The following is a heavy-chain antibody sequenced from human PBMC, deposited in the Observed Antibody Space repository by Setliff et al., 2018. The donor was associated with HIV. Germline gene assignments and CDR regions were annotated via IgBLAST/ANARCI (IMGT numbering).Heavy chain of an antibody. Sequence: PSETLSLTCTVSGGSISSYYWGWIRQSPGKGLEWIGNIYHTGSSYYNPSLNDRATISLDTSKNQFSLKLNSVTAADTAVYYCECYNSDDGYFDNWGQGALVTVSS. V-gene: IGHV4-59*04. CDR1: GGSISSYY. J-gene: IGHJ4*02. D-gene: IGHD2-8*01. CDR3: ECYNSDDGYFDN. CDR2: IYHTGSS.